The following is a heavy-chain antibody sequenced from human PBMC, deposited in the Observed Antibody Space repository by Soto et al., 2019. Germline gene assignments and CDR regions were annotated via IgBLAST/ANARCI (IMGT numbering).Heavy chain of an antibody. CDR3: ATTRWELLPGTFDI. V-gene: IGHV1-45*02. D-gene: IGHD1-26*01. CDR1: GNTFTYRY. Sequence: SVKVSCKALGNTFTYRYLHWVRQAPGQALEWMGCIDPYSGDVHYAQKFQGRVTMTKDTSTNTAYMQLSSLRSEDTAVYYCATTRWELLPGTFDIWGQGTMVTVSS. J-gene: IGHJ3*02. CDR2: IDPYSGDV.